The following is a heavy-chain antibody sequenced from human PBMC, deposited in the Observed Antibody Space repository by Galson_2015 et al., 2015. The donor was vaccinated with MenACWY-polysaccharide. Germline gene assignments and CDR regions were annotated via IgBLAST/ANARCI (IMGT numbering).Heavy chain of an antibody. CDR1: GGSISSFY. V-gene: IGHV4-59*01. J-gene: IGHJ5*02. Sequence: SETLSLTCTVSGGSISSFYWGWIRQSPGRGLEWIAYMHTSGTGNFNPSLRSRVSISVDTSKRQFSLNLRSVTAADTAVYYCVGELCQRPFGWFDHWGQGTLVTVSS. CDR2: MHTSGTG. CDR3: VGELCQRPFGWFDH. D-gene: IGHD3-16*01.